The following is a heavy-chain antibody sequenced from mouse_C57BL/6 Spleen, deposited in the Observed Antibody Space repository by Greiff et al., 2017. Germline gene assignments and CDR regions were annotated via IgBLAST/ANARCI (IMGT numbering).Heavy chain of an antibody. V-gene: IGHV1-59*01. J-gene: IGHJ2*01. CDR1: GYTFTSYW. Sequence: QVQLQQPGAELVRPGTSVKLSCKASGYTFTSYWMHWVKQRPGQGLEWIGVIDPSDSYTNYNQKFKGKATLTVDTSSSTAYMQLSSLTSEDSAVYYCARLNDGYFFDYWGQGTTLTVSS. D-gene: IGHD2-3*01. CDR3: ARLNDGYFFDY. CDR2: IDPSDSYT.